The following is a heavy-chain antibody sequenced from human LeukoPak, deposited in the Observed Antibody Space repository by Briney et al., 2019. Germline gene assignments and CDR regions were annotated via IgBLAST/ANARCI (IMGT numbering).Heavy chain of an antibody. D-gene: IGHD1-26*01. V-gene: IGHV4-59*01. CDR3: ARSRGATRGWFDP. CDR1: GGSISSYY. J-gene: IGHJ5*02. Sequence: SETLSLTCTVSGGSISSYYWSWIRQPPGKGLEWIGYIYYSGSTNYNPSLKSRVTISVDTSKNQFSLKLSSVTAADTAVYYCARSRGATRGWFDPWGQGTLVIFSS. CDR2: IYYSGST.